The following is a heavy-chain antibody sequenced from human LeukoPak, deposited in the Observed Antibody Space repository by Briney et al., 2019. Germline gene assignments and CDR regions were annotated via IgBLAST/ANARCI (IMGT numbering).Heavy chain of an antibody. CDR3: ARVYSSSWYSGYLYMDV. D-gene: IGHD6-13*01. Sequence: GGSLRLSCAASGFTLSSYNMKWVRQAPGKGLEWVSSISYRSSDIEYADSVKGRFTISRDNAKKSLYLQMSSLRAEDTAVYYCARVYSSSWYSGYLYMDVWGKGTTVTVSS. V-gene: IGHV3-21*01. CDR1: GFTLSSYN. CDR2: ISYRSSDI. J-gene: IGHJ6*03.